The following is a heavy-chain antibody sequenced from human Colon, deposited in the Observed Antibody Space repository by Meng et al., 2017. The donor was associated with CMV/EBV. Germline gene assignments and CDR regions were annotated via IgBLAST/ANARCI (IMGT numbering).Heavy chain of an antibody. CDR1: GFNVNSAY. CDR3: ARQADLDYPPAV. V-gene: IGHV3-53*01. CDR2: IYANDRT. J-gene: IGHJ3*01. D-gene: IGHD5-12*01. Sequence: GRSLRLSCAASGFNVNSAYLNWIRQAPGKGLEWVSSIYANDRTFYADSVKGRFTISKDSSKNTVYLQINSLRAEDTAVYFCARQADLDYPPAVWGQGTMVTVSS.